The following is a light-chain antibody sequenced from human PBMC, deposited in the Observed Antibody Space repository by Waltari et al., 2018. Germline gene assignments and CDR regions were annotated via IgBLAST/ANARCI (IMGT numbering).Light chain of an antibody. CDR2: GTS. CDR3: QQYNTWPAFT. V-gene: IGKV3-15*01. CDR1: QSVSSN. J-gene: IGKJ2*01. Sequence: EVVMTQSPATLSVSPGERATLSCRASQSVSSNLAWYQQKPGQSPRLLIYGTSTRATGIPARFSGSGSGTEFSLTISSLQSEDFGVYYCQQYNTWPAFTFGQGTKLEIK.